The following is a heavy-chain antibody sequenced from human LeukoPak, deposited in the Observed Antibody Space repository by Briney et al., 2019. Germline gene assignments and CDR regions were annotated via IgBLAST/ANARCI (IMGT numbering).Heavy chain of an antibody. CDR1: GFTFRRHA. CDR3: ARVPVTTAPFMLYMDV. J-gene: IGHJ6*03. V-gene: IGHV3-7*01. Sequence: GGSLRLSCAAFGFTFRRHAMSWVRQAPGKGLEWVANIKQDGSEKYYVDSVKGRFTISRDNAKNSLYLQMNSLRAEDTAVYYCARVPVTTAPFMLYMDVWGKGTTVTVSS. CDR2: IKQDGSEK. D-gene: IGHD4-17*01.